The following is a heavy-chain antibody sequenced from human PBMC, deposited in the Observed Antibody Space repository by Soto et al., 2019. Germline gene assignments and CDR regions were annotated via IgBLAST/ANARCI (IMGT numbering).Heavy chain of an antibody. CDR1: GFTFSSYA. CDR2: ISSNGGST. CDR3: ERDKAQLWGFFDY. V-gene: IGHV3-64*01. J-gene: IGHJ4*02. Sequence: EVQLVESGGGLVQPGGSLRLSCAASGFTFSSYAMHWVRQAPGKGLEYVSAISSNGGSTYYANSVKGRFTISRDNSKNTLYLQMGSLRAEDMAVYYCERDKAQLWGFFDYWGQGTLVTVSS. D-gene: IGHD5-18*01.